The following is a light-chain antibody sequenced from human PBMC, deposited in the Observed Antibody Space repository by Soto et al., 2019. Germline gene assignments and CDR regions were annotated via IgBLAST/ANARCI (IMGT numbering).Light chain of an antibody. CDR2: YVT. CDR1: SSDVGGYNY. J-gene: IGLJ2*01. V-gene: IGLV2-14*03. Sequence: QSVLTQPASVSGSPGQSITISCTGTSSDVGGYNYVSWYQHHPGKAPKLMIYYVTDRPSGISFRFSGSKSGNTASLTISRLQAEDEADYYCSSYTSSNTVLFGGGTKLTVL. CDR3: SSYTSSNTVL.